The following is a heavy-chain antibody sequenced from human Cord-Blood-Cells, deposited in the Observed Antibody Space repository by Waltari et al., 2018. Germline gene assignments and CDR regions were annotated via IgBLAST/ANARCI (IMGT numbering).Heavy chain of an antibody. J-gene: IGHJ3*02. V-gene: IGHV1-69*09. CDR3: ARDNGGYSNYEGAFDI. D-gene: IGHD4-4*01. Sequence: QVQLVQSGAEVKKPGSSVKVSCKASGGTFSSYAISWVRQAPGQGLEWMGTIIPIRGIAKYAQKFQGRVTITADKSTSTDYMELSSLRSEDTAVYYCARDNGGYSNYEGAFDIWGQGTMVTVSS. CDR2: IIPIRGIA. CDR1: GGTFSSYA.